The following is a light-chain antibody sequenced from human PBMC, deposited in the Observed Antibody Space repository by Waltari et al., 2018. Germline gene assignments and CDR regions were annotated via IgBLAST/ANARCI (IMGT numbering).Light chain of an antibody. CDR1: SSDIGSYTF. CDR3: CSYAGSRTYV. V-gene: IGLV2-23*02. J-gene: IGLJ1*01. CDR2: HVN. Sequence: QSALTQPASVSGTPGQSIALSCTGTSSDIGSYTFVSWYQPPPGKAPKFLLYHVNKPPSGVSNHFSGSKSGNTASLTISGLRAEDEADYYCCSYAGSRTYVFGTGTKVTVL.